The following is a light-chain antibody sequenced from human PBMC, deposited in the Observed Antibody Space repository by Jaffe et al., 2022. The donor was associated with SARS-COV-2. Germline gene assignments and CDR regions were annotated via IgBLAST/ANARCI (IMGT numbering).Light chain of an antibody. CDR3: QQYNNRPWT. V-gene: IGKV3-15*01. Sequence: EVVMTQSPATLSVSPGERATLSCRASQSVSTNLAWYQQKPGQAPRLLIYGTSIRATGIPDRFSASRSGAEFTLTIGSLQSEDSAVYYCQQYNNRPWTFGQGTKVEI. J-gene: IGKJ1*01. CDR1: QSVSTN. CDR2: GTS.